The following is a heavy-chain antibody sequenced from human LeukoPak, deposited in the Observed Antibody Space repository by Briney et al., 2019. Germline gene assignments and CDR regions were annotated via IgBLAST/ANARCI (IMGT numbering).Heavy chain of an antibody. J-gene: IGHJ3*02. CDR3: ASVGGKGSDAFDI. CDR2: ISYDGSNK. CDR1: GFTFSSYG. Sequence: GGSLRLSCAASGFTFSSYGMHWVRQAPGKGLEWVAVISYDGSNKYYADSVKGRFTISRDNSKNTLYLQMNSLRSEDTAVYYCASVGGKGSDAFDIWGQGTMVTVSS. V-gene: IGHV3-30*03. D-gene: IGHD1-26*01.